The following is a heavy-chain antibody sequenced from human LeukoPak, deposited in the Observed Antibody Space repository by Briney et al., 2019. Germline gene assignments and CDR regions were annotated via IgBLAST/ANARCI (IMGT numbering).Heavy chain of an antibody. J-gene: IGHJ5*02. Sequence: SETLSLTCAVYGGSFSSGDYYWSWIRQPPGKGLEWIGYTYYSGSTYYNPSLKSRVTISVDTSKNQFSLKLSSVTAADTAVYYCAREGKLRFLGDRRIDPWGQGTLVTVSS. D-gene: IGHD3-3*01. CDR1: GGSFSSGDYY. CDR2: TYYSGST. V-gene: IGHV4-30-4*08. CDR3: AREGKLRFLGDRRIDP.